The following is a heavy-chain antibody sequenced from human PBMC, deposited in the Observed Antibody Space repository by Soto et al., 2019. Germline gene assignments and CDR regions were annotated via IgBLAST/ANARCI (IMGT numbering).Heavy chain of an antibody. CDR3: ARDPARSIAAAENYYGMDV. J-gene: IGHJ6*02. V-gene: IGHV4-34*01. Sequence: SETLSLTCAVYGGSFSGYYWSWIRQPPGKGLEWIGEINHSGSTNYNPSLKSRVTISVDTSKNQFSLKLSSVTAADTAVYYCARDPARSIAAAENYYGMDVWGQGTTVTVSS. CDR1: GGSFSGYY. D-gene: IGHD6-13*01. CDR2: INHSGST.